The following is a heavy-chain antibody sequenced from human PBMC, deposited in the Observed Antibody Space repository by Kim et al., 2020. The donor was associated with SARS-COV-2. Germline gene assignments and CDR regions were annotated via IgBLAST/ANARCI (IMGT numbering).Heavy chain of an antibody. CDR1: EVTFASYW. V-gene: IGHV3-74*03. CDR2: ISDDGATA. J-gene: IGHJ1*01. CDR3: VKGIGGYSSSWYTQ. Sequence: GGSLRLSCAVSEVTFASYWMHWVRHLPGKGLEWVSHISDDGATATYAESVKGRFTISRDNAKNTPFLEMTSLRVDDTALYYCVKGIGGYSSSWYTQWGQG. D-gene: IGHD6-13*01.